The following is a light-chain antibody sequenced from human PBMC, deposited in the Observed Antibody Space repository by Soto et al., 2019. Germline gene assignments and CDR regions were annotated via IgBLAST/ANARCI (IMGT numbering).Light chain of an antibody. CDR1: QSVLYSPNNKNY. CDR3: QQYINAPQT. J-gene: IGKJ1*01. CDR2: WAS. Sequence: DIVMTQSPDSLAVSLGERATINCKSSQSVLYSPNNKNYLAWYQQKPGQPPKLLVYWASTRESGVPDRFSGSGSETDFPRTINSLQAEDVAVYYCQQYINAPQTFGQGTKVEIK. V-gene: IGKV4-1*01.